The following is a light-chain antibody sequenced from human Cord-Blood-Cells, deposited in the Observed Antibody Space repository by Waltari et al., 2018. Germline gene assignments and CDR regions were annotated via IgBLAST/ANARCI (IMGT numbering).Light chain of an antibody. Sequence: AIRITQSPSSLSASTGDRFTITWRAGQGIISYLACYQQKPGKAPKLLIYAASTLQSGVPARFSGSGSGTDFTLTISCLQSEDFATYYCQQYYSYPFTFGPGTKVDIK. CDR2: AAS. CDR3: QQYYSYPFT. CDR1: QGIISY. V-gene: IGKV1-8*01. J-gene: IGKJ3*01.